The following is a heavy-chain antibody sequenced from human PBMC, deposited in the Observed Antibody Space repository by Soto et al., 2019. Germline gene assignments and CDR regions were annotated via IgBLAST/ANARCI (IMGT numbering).Heavy chain of an antibody. Sequence: PSETLSLTCTVSGGSVGTYYWSWVRQPPGKALEWIACIYYTGITNYNPSLKSRVIISVDTSKNHISLNVTSLTAADTALYYCARGPDSYGLDSWGQGTLVTVSS. CDR3: ARGPDSYGLDS. CDR2: IYYTGIT. J-gene: IGHJ5*01. V-gene: IGHV4-59*02. D-gene: IGHD5-18*01. CDR1: GGSVGTYY.